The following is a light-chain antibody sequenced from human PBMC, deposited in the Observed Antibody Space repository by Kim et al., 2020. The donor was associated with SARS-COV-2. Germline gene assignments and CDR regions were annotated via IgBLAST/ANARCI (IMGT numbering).Light chain of an antibody. Sequence: GQSLTISCTGTSSDVGGYNHVSWYQQHPGKVPKLLIYDVSKWPSGVSNRFSGSKSGNTASLTISGLQAEDEADYYCASFAPSNTWVFGGGTELTVL. CDR2: DVS. J-gene: IGLJ3*02. CDR3: ASFAPSNTWV. CDR1: SSDVGGYNH. V-gene: IGLV2-14*04.